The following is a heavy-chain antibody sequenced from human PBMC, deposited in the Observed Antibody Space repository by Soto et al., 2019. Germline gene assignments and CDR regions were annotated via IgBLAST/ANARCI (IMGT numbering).Heavy chain of an antibody. Sequence: GGSLRLSCAASGFTFSSYAMHWVRQAPGKGLEWVAVISYDGSNKYYADSVKGRFTISRDNSKNTLYLQMNSLRAEDTAVYYCAKDPQPLGVILDYWGQGTLVTVSS. D-gene: IGHD3-16*01. J-gene: IGHJ4*02. CDR3: AKDPQPLGVILDY. CDR2: ISYDGSNK. V-gene: IGHV3-30*04. CDR1: GFTFSSYA.